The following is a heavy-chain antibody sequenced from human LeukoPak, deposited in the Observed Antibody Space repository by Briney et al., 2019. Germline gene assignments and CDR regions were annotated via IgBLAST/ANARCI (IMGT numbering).Heavy chain of an antibody. CDR1: GFTFSSSA. D-gene: IGHD1-26*01. CDR2: IGSSGATS. CDR3: ANRGKYYFDY. V-gene: IGHV3-23*01. Sequence: GGSLRLSCAASGFTFSSSAMGWVRRAPGKGLEWVSTIGSSGATSYYADSVKGRFTISRDNSKNTLSLQMNSLRAEDTAVYYCANRGKYYFDYWGQGSLVTVSS. J-gene: IGHJ4*02.